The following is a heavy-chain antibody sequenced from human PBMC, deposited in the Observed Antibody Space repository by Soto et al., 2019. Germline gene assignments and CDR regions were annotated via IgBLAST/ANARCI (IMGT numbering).Heavy chain of an antibody. Sequence: QVQLQESGPGLVKPSQTLSLTCTVSGGSISSGNYYWSWIRHPPGKGREWIGFISYSGSTYYNVSLKSRVTISVDTSKNQFSLNLSFVTAADTAVYYCATMGTPATGLYYFDYWGQGTLVTVSS. J-gene: IGHJ4*02. CDR2: ISYSGST. D-gene: IGHD2-15*01. CDR1: GGSISSGNYY. CDR3: ATMGTPATGLYYFDY. V-gene: IGHV4-30-4*01.